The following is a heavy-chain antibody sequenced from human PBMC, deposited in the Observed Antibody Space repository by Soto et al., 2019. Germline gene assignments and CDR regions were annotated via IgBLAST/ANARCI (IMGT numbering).Heavy chain of an antibody. CDR1: GGTFSIYT. Sequence: SVKVSCKASGGTFSIYTISWVRQAPGQGLEWMGRIIPILGIANYAQKFQGRVTITADKSTSTAYMELSSLRSEDTAVYYCAREMATINDAFDIWGQGTMVTVSS. CDR3: AREMATINDAFDI. V-gene: IGHV1-69*04. D-gene: IGHD5-12*01. J-gene: IGHJ3*02. CDR2: IIPILGIA.